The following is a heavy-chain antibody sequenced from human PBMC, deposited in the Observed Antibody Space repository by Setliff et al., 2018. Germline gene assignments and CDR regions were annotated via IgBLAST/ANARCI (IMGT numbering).Heavy chain of an antibody. CDR1: GYTFTSYG. V-gene: IGHV1-18*01. J-gene: IGHJ5*02. CDR3: ARDRSNIVVVPSGAKFDP. CDR2: ISANNGYM. Sequence: ASVKVSCKASGYTFTSYGISWLRQAPGQGLEWVGWISANNGYMVFAQNLQGRIIMTTDTSTSTAYMELKSLRPDDTAVYYCARDRSNIVVVPSGAKFDPWGQGTLVTVSS. D-gene: IGHD2-2*01.